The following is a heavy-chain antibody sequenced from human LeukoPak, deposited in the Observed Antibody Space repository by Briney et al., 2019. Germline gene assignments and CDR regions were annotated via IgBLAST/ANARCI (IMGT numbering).Heavy chain of an antibody. V-gene: IGHV1-69*13. CDR3: ARGRTIVVPARPYYYYMDV. Sequence: ASVKVSCKASGGTFNSYAISWVRQAPGQGLEWMGGIIPIFGTANYAQKFQGRVTITADESTSTAYMELSSLRSEDTAVYYCARGRTIVVPARPYYYYMDVWGKGTTVTVSS. J-gene: IGHJ6*03. D-gene: IGHD2-2*01. CDR1: GGTFNSYA. CDR2: IIPIFGTA.